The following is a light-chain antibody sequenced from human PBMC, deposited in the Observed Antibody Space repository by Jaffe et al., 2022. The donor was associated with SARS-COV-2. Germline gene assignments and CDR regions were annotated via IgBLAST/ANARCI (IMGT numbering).Light chain of an antibody. CDR3: QHYGSSPRT. J-gene: IGKJ4*01. CDR2: AAS. V-gene: IGKV3-20*01. CDR1: QSVSSSS. Sequence: EIVLTQSPGTLSLSPGERATLSCRASQSVSSSSLAWYQQKPGQAPRLLMYAASSRATGIPDRFSGSGSGTDFTLTISRLEPEDFAVYYCQHYGSSPRTFGGGTKVEIK.